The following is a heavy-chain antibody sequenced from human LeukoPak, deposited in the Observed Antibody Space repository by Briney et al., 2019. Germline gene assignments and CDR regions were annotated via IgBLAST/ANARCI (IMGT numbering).Heavy chain of an antibody. CDR2: ISYSGST. D-gene: IGHD3-10*01. J-gene: IGHJ1*01. CDR1: GGSISSYY. V-gene: IGHV4-59*01. Sequence: PSETLSLTCTVSGGSISSYYWSWIRQHPGKGLEWIGYISYSGSTNYNPSLKSRVTISLDTSRNQFSLKLTSMTAADTAIYYCAKSDIEGSSSPTTFQHWGQGTLVTVTS. CDR3: AKSDIEGSSSPTTFQH.